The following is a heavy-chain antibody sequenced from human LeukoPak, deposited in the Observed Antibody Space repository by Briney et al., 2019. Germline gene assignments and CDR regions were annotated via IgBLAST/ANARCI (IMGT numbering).Heavy chain of an antibody. CDR1: GGSISSYY. CDR2: IYYSGST. D-gene: IGHD4-17*01. J-gene: IGHJ6*02. V-gene: IGHV4-59*08. Sequence: PSETLSLTCTVSGGSISSYYWSWIRQPPGKGLEWIGYIYYSGSTNYNPSLKSRVTISVDTSKNQFSLKLSSVTAADTAIYYCARRETTVTYGGLYYYYVMDVWGQGTTVTVSS. CDR3: ARRETTVTYGGLYYYYVMDV.